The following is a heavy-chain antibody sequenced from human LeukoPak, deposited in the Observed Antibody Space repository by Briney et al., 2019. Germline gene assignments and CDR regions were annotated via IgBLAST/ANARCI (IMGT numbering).Heavy chain of an antibody. CDR2: ISAYNGNT. Sequence: GASVKVSCKASGYTFTSYGISWVRQAPGQGLEWMGWISAYNGNTNYAQKLQGRVTMTTDTSTTTAYMELRSLRSDDTAVYYCARGPPVYGGSCYGYWGQGTLVTVSS. CDR3: ARGPPVYGGSCYGY. J-gene: IGHJ4*02. D-gene: IGHD2-15*01. V-gene: IGHV1-18*01. CDR1: GYTFTSYG.